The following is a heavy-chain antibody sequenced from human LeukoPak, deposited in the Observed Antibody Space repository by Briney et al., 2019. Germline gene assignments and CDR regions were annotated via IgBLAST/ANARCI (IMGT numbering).Heavy chain of an antibody. CDR1: GYSISSGYF. CDR2: ISHSGSS. V-gene: IGHV4-38-2*02. J-gene: IGHJ4*02. CDR3: ARDGYYYDGSFEY. Sequence: SETLSLTGAVSGYSISSGYFWAWIRQPPGKGLEWIGSISHSGSSYSKPSLKSRVIISVDTSNNQFSLKLTSVTAAGTATYYCARDGYYYDGSFEYWGQGIRVAASS. D-gene: IGHD3-22*01.